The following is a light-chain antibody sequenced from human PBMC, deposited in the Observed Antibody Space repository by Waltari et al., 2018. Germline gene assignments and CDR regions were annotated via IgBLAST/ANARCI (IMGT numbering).Light chain of an antibody. Sequence: DIVMTQSPDSLGVSLGERATINCKSSQSVLHSSNNENSLTWYQQKPGQPPKLLIYWASTRESGVPDRFSGSGSGTDFTLTINSLQTEVVAVYYCQQYYSTPFTFGPGTKVDIK. CDR1: QSVLHSSNNENS. V-gene: IGKV4-1*01. J-gene: IGKJ3*01. CDR2: WAS. CDR3: QQYYSTPFT.